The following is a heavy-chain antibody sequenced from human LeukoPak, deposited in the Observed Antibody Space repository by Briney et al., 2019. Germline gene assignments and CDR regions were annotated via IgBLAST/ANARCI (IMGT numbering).Heavy chain of an antibody. Sequence: GASVKVSCKASGYTFTNYGLSWVRQAPGQGLEWMGWISVYNGNTNYTQKLQGRVTMTIDRSTSTAYMELRSLRSEDTDVYYCARDPRGIAARPFDYWGQGTLVTVSS. CDR3: ARDPRGIAARPFDY. V-gene: IGHV1-18*01. CDR1: GYTFTNYG. CDR2: ISVYNGNT. J-gene: IGHJ4*02. D-gene: IGHD6-6*01.